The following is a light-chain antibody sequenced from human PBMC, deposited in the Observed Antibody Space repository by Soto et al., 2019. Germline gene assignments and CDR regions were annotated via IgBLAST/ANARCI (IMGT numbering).Light chain of an antibody. CDR1: QGIGSW. J-gene: IGKJ5*01. CDR3: QQAASFPIT. V-gene: IGKV1-12*01. Sequence: IHMTESPSSVSASVGDTVTITCRASQGIGSWLAWYQQKPGKAPNLLIYTASSLQSGVPSRFSGSGSGTDFTLTISKLQPEDFATYYCQQAASFPITCGQGTRLEIK. CDR2: TAS.